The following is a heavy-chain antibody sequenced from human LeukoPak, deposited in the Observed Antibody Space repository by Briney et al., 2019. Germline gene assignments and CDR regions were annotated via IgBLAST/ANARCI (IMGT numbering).Heavy chain of an antibody. V-gene: IGHV3-7*03. Sequence: GGSLRLSCAASGFTFSTYWMSWVRQAPGKGLEWVANIKQDGSEKYYVDSVKGRFTISRDNAKNSLYLQMNSLRAEDTAVYYCARVFEKLLWFGESQPGFDYWGQGTLVTVSS. J-gene: IGHJ4*02. D-gene: IGHD3-10*01. CDR1: GFTFSTYW. CDR3: ARVFEKLLWFGESQPGFDY. CDR2: IKQDGSEK.